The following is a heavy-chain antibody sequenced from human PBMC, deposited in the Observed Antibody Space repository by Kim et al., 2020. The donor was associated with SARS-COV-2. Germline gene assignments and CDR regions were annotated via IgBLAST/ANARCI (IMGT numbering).Heavy chain of an antibody. CDR3: AKWLKSGYYYSDY. D-gene: IGHD5-12*01. V-gene: IGHV3-23*01. J-gene: IGHJ4*02. Sequence: YPDSGKGRFTISRDNSQNMLYLQLNSLRAEDTAIYYCAKWLKSGYYYSDYWGQGTLVTVSS.